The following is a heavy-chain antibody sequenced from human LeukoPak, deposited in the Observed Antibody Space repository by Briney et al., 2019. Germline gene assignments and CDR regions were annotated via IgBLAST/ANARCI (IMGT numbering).Heavy chain of an antibody. CDR2: IYYSGST. CDR1: GGSISTYY. Sequence: KSSETLSLTCTVSGGSISTYYWSWIRQPPGKGLEYIGYIYYSGSTNYNPSLKSRVTMSLDTSKNQFSLKLSSMTAADTAVYYCAREEVPHGFDIWGQGTMVTVSS. J-gene: IGHJ3*02. V-gene: IGHV4-59*01. CDR3: AREEVPHGFDI.